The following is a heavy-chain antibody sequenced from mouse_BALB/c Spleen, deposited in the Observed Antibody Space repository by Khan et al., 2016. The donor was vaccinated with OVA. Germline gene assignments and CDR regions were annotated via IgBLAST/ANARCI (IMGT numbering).Heavy chain of an antibody. J-gene: IGHJ4*01. Sequence: QIQLVQSGPELKKPGETVKISCKASGYTFTNYGMNWVKQAPGKGLKWMGWINTYTGEPTYADDFKGRFAFSLETSASTAYLQINNLKNEDTATYFCARPPYFSYVMGYWGQGTSVTFSS. V-gene: IGHV9-3-1*01. D-gene: IGHD2-10*01. CDR3: ARPPYFSYVMGY. CDR2: INTYTGEP. CDR1: GYTFTNYG.